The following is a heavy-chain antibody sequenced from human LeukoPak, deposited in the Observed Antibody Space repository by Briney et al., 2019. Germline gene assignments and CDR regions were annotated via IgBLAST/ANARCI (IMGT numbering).Heavy chain of an antibody. Sequence: GTSLRLSCVASGFNFSSYSIHWVRRVPGKGLEWVAVMSINGVNKYYADSVKGRFTVSRDNSKNTLYLQMNSLRAEDTAVYYCARDPSSGYSVDFLDYWGQGTLVTVSS. CDR2: MSINGVNK. J-gene: IGHJ4*02. CDR1: GFNFSSYS. CDR3: ARDPSSGYSVDFLDY. D-gene: IGHD3-22*01. V-gene: IGHV3-30-3*01.